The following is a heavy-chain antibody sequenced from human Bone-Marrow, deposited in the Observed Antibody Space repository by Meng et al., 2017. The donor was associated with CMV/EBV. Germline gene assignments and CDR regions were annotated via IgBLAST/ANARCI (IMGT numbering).Heavy chain of an antibody. J-gene: IGHJ5*02. CDR3: ARGARISEGQQLDCNWFDP. CDR2: IIPILGIA. Sequence: SVKVSCKVSGGTFSSYAISWVRQAPGQGLEWMGGIIPILGIANYAQKFQGRVTITTDKSTSTAYMELSSLRSEDTAVYYCARGARISEGQQLDCNWFDPWGQGTLVTVSS. V-gene: IGHV1-69*10. CDR1: GGTFSSYA. D-gene: IGHD6-13*01.